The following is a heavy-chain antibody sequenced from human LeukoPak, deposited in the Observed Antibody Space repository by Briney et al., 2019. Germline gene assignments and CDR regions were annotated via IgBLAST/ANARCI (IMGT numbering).Heavy chain of an antibody. CDR3: ARGIAVAGTAQDY. J-gene: IGHJ4*02. CDR2: IDPGDSYT. CDR1: GYIFTNYW. V-gene: IGHV5-10-1*01. Sequence: GESLKISCQCSGYIFTNYWINWVRQMPGKGPEWMGRIDPGDSYTNYSPSFQGHVTISADRSISTAYLQWSSLKASDTAMYYCARGIAVAGTAQDYWGQGTLVTVSS. D-gene: IGHD6-19*01.